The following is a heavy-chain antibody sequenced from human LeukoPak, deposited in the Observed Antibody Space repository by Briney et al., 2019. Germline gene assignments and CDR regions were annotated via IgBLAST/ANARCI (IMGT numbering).Heavy chain of an antibody. CDR3: ASTYYYDSSGHAQQIDY. V-gene: IGHV4-30-4*08. CDR1: VGSISSGDYY. CDR2: RCYSGSP. J-gene: IGHJ4*02. D-gene: IGHD3-22*01. Sequence: SETLSLPRTLSVGSISSGDYYWSWVRQPPGRGLGWIGYRCYSGSPDYKPSLKRRDTISVDTSKTQFPLKLSSLNAADTAVYSCASTYYYDSSGHAQQIDYWGQGTLVTVSA.